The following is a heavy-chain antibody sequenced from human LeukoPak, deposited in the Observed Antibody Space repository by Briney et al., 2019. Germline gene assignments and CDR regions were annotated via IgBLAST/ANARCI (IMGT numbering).Heavy chain of an antibody. CDR2: ISSSSSYI. Sequence: GGSLRLSCAASGFTFSSYSMNWVRQAPGKGLEWVSSISSSSSYIYYADSVKGRFTISRDNSKNTLYLQMNSLRAEDTAVYYCAKGPEVVVTAMVYWGQGTLVTVSS. CDR1: GFTFSSYS. J-gene: IGHJ4*02. CDR3: AKGPEVVVTAMVY. D-gene: IGHD2-21*02. V-gene: IGHV3-21*04.